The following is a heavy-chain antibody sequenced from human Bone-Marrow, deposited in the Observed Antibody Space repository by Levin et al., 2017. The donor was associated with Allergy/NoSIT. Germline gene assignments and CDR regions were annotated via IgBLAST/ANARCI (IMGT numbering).Heavy chain of an antibody. V-gene: IGHV4-31*03. Sequence: LRLSCSVSGGSIRSGGYYWSWIRQHPGTGLEWIGYISYSGSTYYNPSLKNRLTISVDTSKNQFSLKLNSVTAADTALYYCARAPYDSSGYFIVAFDIWGQGTMVTVSS. J-gene: IGHJ3*02. D-gene: IGHD3-22*01. CDR2: ISYSGST. CDR3: ARAPYDSSGYFIVAFDI. CDR1: GGSIRSGGYY.